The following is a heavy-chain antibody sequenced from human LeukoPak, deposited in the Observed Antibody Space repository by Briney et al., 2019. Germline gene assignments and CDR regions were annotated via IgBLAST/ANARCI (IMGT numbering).Heavy chain of an antibody. CDR2: INHSGST. V-gene: IGHV4-34*01. Sequence: SETLSLTCAVYGGSFSGYYWSCIRQPPGKGLDWIGEINHSGSTNYNPSLKSLITISVDTSKNQFSLKLSSVTAADTAVYYCARAASGRFLEWLLSDAFDIWGQGTMVTVSS. D-gene: IGHD3-3*01. CDR1: GGSFSGYY. CDR3: ARAASGRFLEWLLSDAFDI. J-gene: IGHJ3*02.